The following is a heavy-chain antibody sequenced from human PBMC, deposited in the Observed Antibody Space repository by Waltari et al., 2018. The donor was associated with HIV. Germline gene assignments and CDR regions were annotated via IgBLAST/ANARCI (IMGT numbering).Heavy chain of an antibody. V-gene: IGHV3-7*01. D-gene: IGHD3-22*01. CDR3: AREALYDSSGYYFDY. CDR2: KKQDESEK. CDR1: EFTFNNYW. Sequence: EVQLVESGGGLVQPGGSLRLSCAASEFTFNNYWMTWVRQAPGKGLGGVANKKQDESEKYYVDSVKGRFTSSRDNAKNSLFLQMNSLRAEDTAVYYCAREALYDSSGYYFDYWGQGTLVTVSS. J-gene: IGHJ4*02.